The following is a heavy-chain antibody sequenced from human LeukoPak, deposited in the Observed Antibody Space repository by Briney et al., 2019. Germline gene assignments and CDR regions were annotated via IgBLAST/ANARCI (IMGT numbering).Heavy chain of an antibody. D-gene: IGHD2-15*01. CDR1: GGSISSGGYS. Sequence: SQTLSLTCAVPGGSISSGGYSWSWIRQPPGEGLEWIGYIYHSGSTYYNPSLKSRATISVDRSKNQISLKLSSVTAADTAVYYCARGYCSGGSCYSYYFDYWGQGTLVTVSS. V-gene: IGHV4-30-2*01. J-gene: IGHJ4*02. CDR3: ARGYCSGGSCYSYYFDY. CDR2: IYHSGST.